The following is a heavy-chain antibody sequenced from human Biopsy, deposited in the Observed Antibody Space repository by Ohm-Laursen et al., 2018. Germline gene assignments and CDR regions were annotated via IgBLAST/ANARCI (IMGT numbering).Heavy chain of an antibody. CDR1: GDSISSYY. J-gene: IGHJ2*01. D-gene: IGHD3-22*01. CDR3: ARDRGYYSDRTVPGYFDL. CDR2: VHYTGIT. V-gene: IGHV4-59*01. Sequence: TLSLTCTVSGDSISSYYWGWIRQPPGKGPEWIGYVHYTGITDYNRSLQSRVTISVDTSKNHFSLRLRSVTPADTAIYYCARDRGYYSDRTVPGYFDLWGRGTLVTVSS.